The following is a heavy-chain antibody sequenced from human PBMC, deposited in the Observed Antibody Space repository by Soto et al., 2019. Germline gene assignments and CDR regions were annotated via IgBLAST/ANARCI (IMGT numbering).Heavy chain of an antibody. CDR1: GDSISSYSISVYY. CDR3: ARDWGIAADGL. V-gene: IGHV4-61*05. Sequence: SETLSLTCTVSGDSISSYSISVYYWSWIRQPPGKGLEWLGEIYHSGSTNYNPSLKSRITLSVDKSKNQFSLKPTSVTAADTAVYYCARDWGIAADGLWCQGTLVTVPS. CDR2: IYHSGST. J-gene: IGHJ4*02. D-gene: IGHD3-16*01.